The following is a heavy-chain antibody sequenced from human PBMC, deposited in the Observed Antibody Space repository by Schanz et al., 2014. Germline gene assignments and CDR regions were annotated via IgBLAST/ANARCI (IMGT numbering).Heavy chain of an antibody. D-gene: IGHD6-6*01. Sequence: EVQLVESGGGLIQPGGSLRLSCAASGFTFSDYAMSWVRQAPGKGLEWVSTIASGGSHTFYADSVTGRFTISGDNSKNTLFLQMNSLRVEDAAIYYWAKSWKALHLTGRPGGSDGMDVWGQGTTV. CDR1: GFTFSDYA. CDR2: IASGGSHT. CDR3: AKSWKALHLTGRPGGSDGMDV. V-gene: IGHV3-23*04. J-gene: IGHJ6*02.